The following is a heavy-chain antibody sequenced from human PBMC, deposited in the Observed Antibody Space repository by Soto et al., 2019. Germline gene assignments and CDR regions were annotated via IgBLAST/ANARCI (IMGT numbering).Heavy chain of an antibody. J-gene: IGHJ6*03. Sequence: EVQLVESGGGLVQPGGSLRLSCAASGFTFSTYWMHWVRQAPGKGLVWVSRISSDGGSTSYADPVKGRFTVSRDNAKNTLYLQMNSLRAEDTAVYYCANGDYYDIDVWGKGTTVTVSS. V-gene: IGHV3-74*01. D-gene: IGHD3-10*01. CDR2: ISSDGGST. CDR3: ANGDYYDIDV. CDR1: GFTFSTYW.